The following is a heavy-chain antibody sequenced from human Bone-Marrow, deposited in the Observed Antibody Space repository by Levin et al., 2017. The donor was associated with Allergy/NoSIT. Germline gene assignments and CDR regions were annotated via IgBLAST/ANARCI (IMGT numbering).Heavy chain of an antibody. CDR1: GYTFTSYD. V-gene: IGHV1-8*01. Sequence: ASVKVSCKASGYTFTSYDINWVRQATGQGLEWMGWMNPNSGNTGYAQKFQGRVTMTRNTSISTAYMELSSLRSEDTAVYYCARGALLWFGESEVFDYWGQGTLVTVSS. D-gene: IGHD3-10*01. J-gene: IGHJ4*02. CDR3: ARGALLWFGESEVFDY. CDR2: MNPNSGNT.